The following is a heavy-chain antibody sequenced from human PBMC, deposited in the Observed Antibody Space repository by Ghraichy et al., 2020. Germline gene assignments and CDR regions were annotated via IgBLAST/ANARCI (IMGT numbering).Heavy chain of an antibody. CDR2: ISYGGSNE. CDR3: ARGKLQVWHNGDFCYGMDV. J-gene: IGHJ6*02. D-gene: IGHD1/OR15-1a*01. Sequence: GGSLRLSCAASGFTFSNYGMHWVRQSPGKGLECVAVISYGGSNEDYGDSVKGRFTISRDNSKNTLYLQMNSLRAEDTAVYYCARGKLQVWHNGDFCYGMDVGGQGTTVTVSS. CDR1: GFTFSNYG. V-gene: IGHV3-33*01.